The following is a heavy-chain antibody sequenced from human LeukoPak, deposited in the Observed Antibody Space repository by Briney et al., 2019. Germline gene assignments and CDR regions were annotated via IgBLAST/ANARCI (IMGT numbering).Heavy chain of an antibody. J-gene: IGHJ4*02. D-gene: IGHD2-15*01. CDR2: ISSNGGST. V-gene: IGHV3-64*01. CDR1: GFTFSSYA. Sequence: GGSLRLSCAASGFTFSSYAMHWVRQAPGKGLEYVSAISSNGGSTYYANSVKGRFTISRDNSKNTLYLQMGSLRAEDMAVYYCARGNTVVAATSYFDYWGQGTLVTVSS. CDR3: ARGNTVVAATSYFDY.